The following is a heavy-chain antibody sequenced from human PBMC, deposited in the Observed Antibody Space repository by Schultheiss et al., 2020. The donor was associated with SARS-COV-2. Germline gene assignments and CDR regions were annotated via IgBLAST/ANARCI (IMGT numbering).Heavy chain of an antibody. CDR2: ISYDGSNK. D-gene: IGHD3-22*01. Sequence: GGSLRLSCAASGFTFSSYAMEWVRQAPGKGLEWVAVISYDGSNKYYADSVKGRFTISRDNSKNTLYLQMNSLRTEETAVYYCARCSGYYWGYFDYWGQGTLVTVSS. CDR1: GFTFSSYA. J-gene: IGHJ4*02. CDR3: ARCSGYYWGYFDY. V-gene: IGHV3-30*04.